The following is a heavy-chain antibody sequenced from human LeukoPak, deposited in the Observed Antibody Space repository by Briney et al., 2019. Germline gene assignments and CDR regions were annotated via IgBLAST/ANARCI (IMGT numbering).Heavy chain of an antibody. CDR1: GYTLTRLS. V-gene: IGHV1-24*01. J-gene: IGHJ4*02. D-gene: IGHD5-24*01. CDR3: VTDPYTTTDDNNFEPQGAY. Sequence: ASVKVSCKAPGYTLTRLSIHWVRQPSGKGLEWMGAFDSEDGETIYAQEFQGRATMTADTSADTAYMELSSLTSDDTAVYYCVTDPYTTTDDNNFEPQGAYWGQGTLVSVSS. CDR2: FDSEDGET.